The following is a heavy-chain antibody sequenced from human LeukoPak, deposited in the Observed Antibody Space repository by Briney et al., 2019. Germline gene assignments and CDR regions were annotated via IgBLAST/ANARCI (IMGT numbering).Heavy chain of an antibody. J-gene: IGHJ4*02. D-gene: IGHD3-16*01. Sequence: GGSLRLSCAASGFTFSNYNMNWVRQAPGKGREWVSSISSSSGYIHYADSVKGRFTISRDNAKNSLYLQMNSLRAEDTAVYYCARYRFGGVARPFDYWGQGTLVTVSS. CDR3: ARYRFGGVARPFDY. CDR2: ISSSSGYI. V-gene: IGHV3-21*01. CDR1: GFTFSNYN.